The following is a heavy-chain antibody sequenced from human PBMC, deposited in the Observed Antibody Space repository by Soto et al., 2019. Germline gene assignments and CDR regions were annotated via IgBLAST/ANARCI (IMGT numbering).Heavy chain of an antibody. CDR3: AKLGQRYSSSPVFI. CDR1: GFTFSSYA. J-gene: IGHJ4*02. V-gene: IGHV3-23*01. Sequence: GGSLRLSCAASGFTFSSYAMSWVRQAPGKGLEWVSAISGSGGSTYYADTVKGRFTISRDNSKNTLYLQMNSLRAEDTAVYYCAKLGQRYSSSPVFIWGQGTLVTVSS. D-gene: IGHD6-13*01. CDR2: ISGSGGST.